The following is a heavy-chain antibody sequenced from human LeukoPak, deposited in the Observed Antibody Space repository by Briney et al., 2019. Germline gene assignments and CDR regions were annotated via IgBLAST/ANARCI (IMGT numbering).Heavy chain of an antibody. CDR2: IYYSGST. Sequence: SETLSLTCTVSGGSTSSSSYYWGWIRQPPGKGLEWIGSIYYSGSTYYNPSLKSRVTISVDTSKNQFSLKLSSVTAADTAVYYCARKDYGDYTLDYWGQGTLVTVSS. V-gene: IGHV4-39*01. J-gene: IGHJ4*02. CDR3: ARKDYGDYTLDY. D-gene: IGHD4-17*01. CDR1: GGSTSSSSYY.